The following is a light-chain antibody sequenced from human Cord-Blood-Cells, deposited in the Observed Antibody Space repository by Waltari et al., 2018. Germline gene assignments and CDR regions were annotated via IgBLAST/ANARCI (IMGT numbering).Light chain of an antibody. Sequence: QSALTQPPSASGSPGQSVTIPCTGPSSDVGGYNYVSWYQQHPGKAPKLMIYEVSKRPSGVPDRFSGSKSGNTASLTVSGLQAEDEADYYCSSYAGSNNFVVFGGGTKLTVL. J-gene: IGLJ2*01. CDR1: SSDVGGYNY. V-gene: IGLV2-8*01. CDR3: SSYAGSNNFVV. CDR2: EVS.